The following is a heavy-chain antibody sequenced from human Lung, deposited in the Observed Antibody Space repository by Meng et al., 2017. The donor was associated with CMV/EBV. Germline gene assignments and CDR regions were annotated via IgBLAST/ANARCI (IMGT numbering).Heavy chain of an antibody. V-gene: IGHV4-4*07. CDR3: ARDGIPSYCSGGSCWDY. Sequence: HVAPAGSSPVTVSLSETLPHTCAVSCGPIMSYCLSWIRPPAGKGLEWIGRIYTSGSTNYNPSLKSRVTMSVDTSKNQFSLKLSSVTAADTAVYYCARDGIPSYCSGGSCWDYWGQGTLVTVSS. D-gene: IGHD2-15*01. CDR1: CGPIMSYC. J-gene: IGHJ4*02. CDR2: IYTSGST.